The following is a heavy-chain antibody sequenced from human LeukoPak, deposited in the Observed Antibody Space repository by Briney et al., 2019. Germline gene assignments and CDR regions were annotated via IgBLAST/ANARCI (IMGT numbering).Heavy chain of an antibody. V-gene: IGHV1-8*01. CDR1: GYTFTSYD. J-gene: IGHJ6*02. CDR3: ASYSAGYPYYYYYGMDV. Sequence: ASVKVSCKASGYTFTSYDINWVRQATGQGLEWIGWMNPNSGNTGYARKFQGRVTMTRNTSISTAYMELSSLRSEDTAVYYCASYSAGYPYYYYYGMDVWGQGTTVTVSS. CDR2: MNPNSGNT. D-gene: IGHD3-9*01.